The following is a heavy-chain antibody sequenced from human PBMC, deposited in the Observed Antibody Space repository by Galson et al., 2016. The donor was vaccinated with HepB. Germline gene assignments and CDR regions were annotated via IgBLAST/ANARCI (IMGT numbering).Heavy chain of an antibody. Sequence: SLRLSCAGSGFVFSSYGMHWVRQAPGKGLEWMATIWYDGSTKYYGDSVKGRFIISRDNSKNTLYLHMNSLRVEDTAVYFCARDWGFWSDNHYGMDIWGQGTTVIVSS. CDR3: ARDWGFWSDNHYGMDI. V-gene: IGHV3-33*01. D-gene: IGHD3-3*01. CDR2: IWYDGSTK. J-gene: IGHJ6*02. CDR1: GFVFSSYG.